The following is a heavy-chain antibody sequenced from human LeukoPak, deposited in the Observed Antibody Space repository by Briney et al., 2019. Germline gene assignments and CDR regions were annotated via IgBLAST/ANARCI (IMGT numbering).Heavy chain of an antibody. D-gene: IGHD3-3*01. V-gene: IGHV4-59*01. CDR1: GDSISTYF. CDR2: VYSSGST. CDR3: ARETAEWLGGRFDY. Sequence: SSETLSLTCTVSGDSISTYFWSWIRQPPGKGLQWIGYVYSSGSTIYNPSLKSRVTISVDTSKNQFSLKLSSVTAADTAVYYCARETAEWLGGRFDYWGQGTLVTVSS. J-gene: IGHJ4*02.